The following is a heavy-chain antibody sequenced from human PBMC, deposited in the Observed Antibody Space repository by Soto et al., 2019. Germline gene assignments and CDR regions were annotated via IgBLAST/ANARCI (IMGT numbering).Heavy chain of an antibody. CDR1: GGSVSSGSYY. D-gene: IGHD6-6*01. CDR2: IYYSGST. CDR3: ARRGRYSSSSGMYNWFDP. Sequence: SETLSLTCTVSGGSVSSGSYYWSWIRQPPGKGLEWIGYIYYSGSTNYNPSLKSRVTISVDTSKNQFSLKLSSVTAADTAVYYCARRGRYSSSSGMYNWFDPWGQGTLVTISS. V-gene: IGHV4-61*01. J-gene: IGHJ5*02.